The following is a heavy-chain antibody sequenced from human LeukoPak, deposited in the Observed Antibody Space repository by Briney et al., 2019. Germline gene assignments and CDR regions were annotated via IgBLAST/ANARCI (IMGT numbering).Heavy chain of an antibody. Sequence: ASVKVSCKASGYTFSNYNMNWVRQAPGQGLEWMGLINPSAISTDYAQKFQGRVTMTRDTSTTTVYMEPSSLRSEDTAVYYCAAFVAVAGKEVDFWGQGTLVTVSS. CDR2: INPSAIST. J-gene: IGHJ4*02. CDR1: GYTFSNYN. V-gene: IGHV1-46*01. CDR3: AAFVAVAGKEVDF. D-gene: IGHD6-13*01.